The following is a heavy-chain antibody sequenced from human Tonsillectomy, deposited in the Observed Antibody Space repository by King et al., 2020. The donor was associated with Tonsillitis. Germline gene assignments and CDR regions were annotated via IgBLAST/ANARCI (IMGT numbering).Heavy chain of an antibody. CDR2: IFSNDEK. V-gene: IGHV2-26*01. CDR1: GSSPGNGRRG. Sequence: TLKESGPVLVKPTETLTLTCTAPGSSPGNGRRGVTWILQPPGKALEWLAHIFSNDEKSYNTSLKSRLTISKDTSKSQVVLIMTNMDPVDTATYYCARTPSSEAGEGGSDYWGQGSLVTVSS. D-gene: IGHD3-16*01. CDR3: ARTPSSEAGEGGSDY. J-gene: IGHJ4*02.